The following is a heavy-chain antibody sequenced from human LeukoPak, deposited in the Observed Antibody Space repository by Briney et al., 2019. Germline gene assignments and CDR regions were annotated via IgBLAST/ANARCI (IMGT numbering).Heavy chain of an antibody. D-gene: IGHD4-17*01. Sequence: ASVKVSCKASGGTFSSYAISWVRQAPGQGREWMGRIIPIFGTANYAQKFQGRVTITTDESTSTAYMELSSLRSEDTAVYYCARENYGDYAVDYWGQGTLVTVSS. V-gene: IGHV1-69*05. CDR1: GGTFSSYA. CDR3: ARENYGDYAVDY. J-gene: IGHJ4*02. CDR2: IIPIFGTA.